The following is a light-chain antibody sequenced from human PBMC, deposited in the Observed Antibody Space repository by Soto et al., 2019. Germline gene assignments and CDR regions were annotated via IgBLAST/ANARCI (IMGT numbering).Light chain of an antibody. CDR2: DVS. CDR3: SSYAGNYVYV. J-gene: IGLJ1*01. V-gene: IGLV2-11*01. CDR1: SSDVGGYNY. Sequence: QSMLTQPRSVSGSPGQSVTIPCTGTSSDVGGYNYVSWYQRHAGKGPKLIIYDVSERPSGVPDRFSASKSGNTASLTISGLQAEDEADYYCSSYAGNYVYVFGSATKVTV.